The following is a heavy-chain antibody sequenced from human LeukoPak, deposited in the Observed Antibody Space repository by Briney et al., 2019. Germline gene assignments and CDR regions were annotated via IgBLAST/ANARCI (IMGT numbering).Heavy chain of an antibody. V-gene: IGHV5-51*01. D-gene: IGHD5-18*01. J-gene: IGHJ4*02. CDR1: GYSFTSYW. Sequence: GESLKISCQGSGYSFTSYWIRWVRQLPAKSLESMGIFYPGDSDTRYSPSFQGHVTISASKSISSACLQWISLKASDTAMYDWARLHSKGLDTAMAYCFDYWGQGTLVTVSS. CDR2: FYPGDSDT. CDR3: ARLHSKGLDTAMAYCFDY.